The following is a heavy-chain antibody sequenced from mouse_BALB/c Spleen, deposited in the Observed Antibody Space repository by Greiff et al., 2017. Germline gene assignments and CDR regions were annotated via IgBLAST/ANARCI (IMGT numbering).Heavy chain of an antibody. CDR1: GYSITSDYA. Sequence: EVKLVESGPGLVKPSQSLSLTCTVTGYSITSDYAWNWIRQFPGNKLEWMGYISYSGSTSYNPSLKSRISITRDTSKNQFFLQLNSVTTEDTATYYCGNGYWFAYWGQGTLVTVSA. J-gene: IGHJ3*01. CDR2: ISYSGST. CDR3: GNGYWFAY. V-gene: IGHV3-2*02.